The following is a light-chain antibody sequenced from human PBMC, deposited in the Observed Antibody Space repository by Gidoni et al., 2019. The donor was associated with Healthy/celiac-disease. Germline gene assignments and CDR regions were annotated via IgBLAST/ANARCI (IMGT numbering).Light chain of an antibody. Sequence: EIVFTQSPGTLSLSPGERATLSCRASQSVSSSYLAWYQQKPGQAPRLLIYGASSRATGIPDRFSGSGSGTDFTITISRMEHEDCAVYYCQQYGSSPWTFGQGTKVEIK. CDR2: GAS. V-gene: IGKV3-20*01. J-gene: IGKJ1*01. CDR3: QQYGSSPWT. CDR1: QSVSSSY.